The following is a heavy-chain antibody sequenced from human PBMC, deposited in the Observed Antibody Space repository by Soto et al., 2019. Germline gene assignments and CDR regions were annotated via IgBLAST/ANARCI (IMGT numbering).Heavy chain of an antibody. J-gene: IGHJ6*02. D-gene: IGHD3-10*01. CDR1: GFTFKNYG. Sequence: QVQLVESGGGVVQPGRSLRLSCAASGFTFKNYGMHWVRQAPGKGLEWVAVIWYDGSKTYYADSVKGRFTVSRDDSKSRLYLQMNSLRVEETAGYFRASDQGSTRLDVWGQGTTVTASS. CDR2: IWYDGSKT. V-gene: IGHV3-33*01. CDR3: ASDQGSTRLDV.